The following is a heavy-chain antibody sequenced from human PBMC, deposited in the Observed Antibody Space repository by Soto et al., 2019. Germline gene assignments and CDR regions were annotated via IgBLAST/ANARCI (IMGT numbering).Heavy chain of an antibody. Sequence: ASVKVSGKASGYTVTAYSMHCVRQAPGQSLEWMGWINAGDGSTKYSPKFQARVTITRDTSASTVYLELTSLTSEDRAVYFCARDHHSSRPYYFDYWGPGTQVTVSS. V-gene: IGHV1-3*01. D-gene: IGHD6-19*01. J-gene: IGHJ4*02. CDR1: GYTVTAYS. CDR3: ARDHHSSRPYYFDY. CDR2: INAGDGST.